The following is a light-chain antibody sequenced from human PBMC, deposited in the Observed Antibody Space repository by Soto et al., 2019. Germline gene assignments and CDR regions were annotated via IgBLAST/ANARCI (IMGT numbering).Light chain of an antibody. J-gene: IGKJ1*01. CDR2: GAS. V-gene: IGKV3-20*01. CDR3: QQYGSSPAT. Sequence: EIMMTQSPATLSVSPGERATLSCRASQSVSNNYLAWYHQKPGLAPRLLIYGASSRAAGIPDRFSGRGSGRDFTLTISRVEPEDFAVYYCQQYGSSPATFGQGTKVDIK. CDR1: QSVSNNY.